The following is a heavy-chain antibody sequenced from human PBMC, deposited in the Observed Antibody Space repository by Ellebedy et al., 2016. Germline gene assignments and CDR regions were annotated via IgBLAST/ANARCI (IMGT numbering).Heavy chain of an antibody. Sequence: GSLRLSCTVSGGSISNYYRSWIRQPPGKGLEWNGYIYYSGSTNYNPSPESRVTITVDTSKNQFSLKLSYVAAADTAVYYCAGEGRGNTAGMDVWGKGTTVTVSS. J-gene: IGHJ6*04. CDR1: GGSISNYY. D-gene: IGHD4-23*01. V-gene: IGHV4-59*01. CDR2: IYYSGST. CDR3: AGEGRGNTAGMDV.